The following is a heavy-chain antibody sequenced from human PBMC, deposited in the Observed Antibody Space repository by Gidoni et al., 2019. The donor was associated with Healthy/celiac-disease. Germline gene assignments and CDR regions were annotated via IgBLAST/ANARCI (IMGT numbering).Heavy chain of an antibody. CDR2: ISYDGSNK. CDR3: AREGYPVRGYSFDY. V-gene: IGHV3-30-3*01. CDR1: GFTFSSYA. D-gene: IGHD3-10*01. Sequence: GRSLRLSCAASGFTFSSYAMHWVRQAPGKGLEWVAVISYDGSNKYYADSVKGRFTISRDNSKNTLYLQMNSLRAEDTAVYYCAREGYPVRGYSFDYWGQGTLVTVSS. J-gene: IGHJ4*02.